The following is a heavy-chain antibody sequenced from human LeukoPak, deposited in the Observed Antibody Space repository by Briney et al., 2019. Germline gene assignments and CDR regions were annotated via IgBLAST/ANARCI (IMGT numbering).Heavy chain of an antibody. CDR3: AIRGGYSSSWSDY. J-gene: IGHJ4*02. V-gene: IGHV3-7*01. CDR1: GFTFSSYW. CDR2: IKQDGSEK. Sequence: GGSLRLSCAPSGFTFSSYWMSWVRQAPGKGLEWVANIKQDGSEKYYVDSVKGRFTICRDNSKNSLYLQMKSLRAETTGVSYCAIRGGYSSSWSDYWGQGTLVTV. D-gene: IGHD6-13*01.